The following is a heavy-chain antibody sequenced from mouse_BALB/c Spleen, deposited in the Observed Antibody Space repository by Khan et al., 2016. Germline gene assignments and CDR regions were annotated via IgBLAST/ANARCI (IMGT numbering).Heavy chain of an antibody. V-gene: IGHV1-82*01. CDR3: ARVGGNQYYFDY. J-gene: IGHJ2*01. Sequence: QVQLQQSGPELVKPGASVKISCKASGYAFSSSWMNWVKQRPGQGLEWIGRIYPGDGDTNYHGKFKGKATLTADKSSSTAYMQLSSLTSVDSAVYFCARVGGNQYYFDYWGQGTTLTVSS. D-gene: IGHD2-1*01. CDR1: GYAFSSSW. CDR2: IYPGDGDT.